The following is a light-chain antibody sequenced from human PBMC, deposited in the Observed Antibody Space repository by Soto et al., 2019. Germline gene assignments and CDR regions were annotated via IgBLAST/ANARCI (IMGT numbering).Light chain of an antibody. V-gene: IGLV2-14*01. Sequence: QSAVTQPACVSGSPGQSITISCTGTSSDVGGYNYVSWYQQHPGKAPKLMIYEVSNRPSGVSNRFSGSKSGNTASLTISGLQAEDEADYYCSSYTSSSTHYVFGTGTKVTAL. CDR1: SSDVGGYNY. J-gene: IGLJ1*01. CDR3: SSYTSSSTHYV. CDR2: EVS.